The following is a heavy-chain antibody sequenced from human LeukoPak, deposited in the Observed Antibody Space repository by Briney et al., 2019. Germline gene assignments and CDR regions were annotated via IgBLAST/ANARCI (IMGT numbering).Heavy chain of an antibody. CDR3: ASSNWAWVVVA. Sequence: SETLSLTCAVYGGSFSGYYWSWIRQPPGKGLEWIGEINHSGSTNYNPSLKSRVAISVVTSKNQFSLKLSSVTAADTAVYYCASSNWAWVVVAWGQGTLVTVSA. CDR1: GGSFSGYY. J-gene: IGHJ4*02. CDR2: INHSGST. V-gene: IGHV4-34*01. D-gene: IGHD2-21*01.